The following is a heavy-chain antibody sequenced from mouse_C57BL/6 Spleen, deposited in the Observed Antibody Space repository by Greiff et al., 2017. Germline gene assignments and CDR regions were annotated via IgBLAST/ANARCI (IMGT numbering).Heavy chain of an antibody. CDR1: GYTFTSYW. V-gene: IGHV1-52*01. CDR2: IDPSDSET. D-gene: IGHD1-1*01. J-gene: IGHJ2*01. CDR3: ARIYYYGSTYFDY. Sequence: QVQLQQPGAELVRPGSSVKLSCKASGYTFTSYWMHWVKQRPIQGLEWIGNIDPSDSETHYNQKFKDKATLTVDKSSSTAYMQLSSLTSEDSAVYYCARIYYYGSTYFDYWGQGTTLTGSS.